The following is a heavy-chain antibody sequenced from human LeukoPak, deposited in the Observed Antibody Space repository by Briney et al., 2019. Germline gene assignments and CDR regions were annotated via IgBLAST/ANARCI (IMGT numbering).Heavy chain of an antibody. CDR3: TTGVSSDAVDY. CDR2: IKSKTDGGTT. Sequence: GGSLRLSCAASGFTFSNAWMSWVRQAPGKGLEWDGRIKSKTDGGTTDYAAPVKGRFTISRDDSKNTLYLQMNSLKTEDTAVYYCTTGVSSDAVDYWGQGTLVTVSS. CDR1: GFTFSNAW. D-gene: IGHD6-13*01. J-gene: IGHJ4*02. V-gene: IGHV3-15*01.